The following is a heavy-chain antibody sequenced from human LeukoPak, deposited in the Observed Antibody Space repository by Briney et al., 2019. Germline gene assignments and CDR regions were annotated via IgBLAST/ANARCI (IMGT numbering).Heavy chain of an antibody. D-gene: IGHD3-16*02. CDR3: ARDRSFTFGGVIVLDY. Sequence: PSQTLSLTCTVSGGSISSYYWSWIRQPARKGLEWIGRIYTSGSTNYNPSLKSRVTMSVDTSKNQFSLKLSSVTAADTAEYYCARDRSFTFGGVIVLDYWGQGTLVTVSS. CDR2: IYTSGST. CDR1: GGSISSYY. J-gene: IGHJ4*02. V-gene: IGHV4-4*07.